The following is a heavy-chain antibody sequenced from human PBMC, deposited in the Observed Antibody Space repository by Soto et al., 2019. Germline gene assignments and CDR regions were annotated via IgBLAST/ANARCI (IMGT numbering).Heavy chain of an antibody. V-gene: IGHV4-59*01. Sequence: PSGTLSLTCTVSGGSISIYYWSWIRQPQGKGLEWIGYIYYSGSTNYNPSLKSRVTISVDTSKNQFSLKLSSVTAADTAVYYCARDRAYYYDSSGYYHHPWDYYGTDVWGQGTTVTVSS. D-gene: IGHD3-22*01. J-gene: IGHJ6*02. CDR1: GGSISIYY. CDR2: IYYSGST. CDR3: ARDRAYYYDSSGYYHHPWDYYGTDV.